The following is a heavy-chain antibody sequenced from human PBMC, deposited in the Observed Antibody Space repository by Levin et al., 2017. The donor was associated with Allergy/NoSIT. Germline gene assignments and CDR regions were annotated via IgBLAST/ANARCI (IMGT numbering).Heavy chain of an antibody. CDR1: GFTFDDYG. J-gene: IGHJ6*02. CDR2: INWNGGST. V-gene: IGHV3-20*04. CDR3: ARGEYSSSWHLNYYYYGMDV. D-gene: IGHD6-13*01. Sequence: PGESLKISCAASGFTFDDYGMSWVRQAPGKGLEWVSGINWNGGSTGYADSVKGQFTISRDNAKNSLYLQMNSLRAEDTALYYCARGEYSSSWHLNYYYYGMDVWGQGTTVTVSS.